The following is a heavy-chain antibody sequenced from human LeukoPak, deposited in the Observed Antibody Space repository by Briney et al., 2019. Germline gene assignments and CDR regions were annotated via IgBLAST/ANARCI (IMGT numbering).Heavy chain of an antibody. CDR3: ARDRAYGDYLDY. D-gene: IGHD4-17*01. CDR2: INSDGSST. Sequence: GGSRRLSCAASGFTFSSYWMHWVRQAPGKGLVWVSRINSDGSSTSYADSVKGRFTISRDNAKNTLYLQMNSLRAEDTAVYYCARDRAYGDYLDYWGQGTLVTVSS. CDR1: GFTFSSYW. V-gene: IGHV3-74*01. J-gene: IGHJ4*02.